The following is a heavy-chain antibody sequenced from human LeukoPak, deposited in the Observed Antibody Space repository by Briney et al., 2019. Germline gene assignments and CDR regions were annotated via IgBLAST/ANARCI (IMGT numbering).Heavy chain of an antibody. CDR3: ARVSRALYDVIAY. D-gene: IGHD2-2*02. CDR2: INPASGGT. V-gene: IGHV1-2*06. Sequence: GASVKXXXKASXXIFINYYMHWVRQAPGRGLEWMGRINPASGGTSYAQKFQGRVAITRDTSNRTVYMDLSMLTFEDTAIYYCARVSRALYDVIAYWGQGTLLSVSS. J-gene: IGHJ4*02. CDR1: XXIFINYY.